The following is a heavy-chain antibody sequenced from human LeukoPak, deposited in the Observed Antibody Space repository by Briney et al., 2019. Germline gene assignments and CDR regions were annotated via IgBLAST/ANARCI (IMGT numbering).Heavy chain of an antibody. CDR2: ISAYNGNT. CDR1: GYTFTSYG. D-gene: IGHD3-3*01. V-gene: IGHV1-18*01. CDR3: ARGHDFWSGYHWFDP. Sequence: ASVKVSCKASGYTFTSYGISWVRQAPGQGLEWMGWISAYNGNTNYAQKLQGRVTMTTDTSTSTAYMELRSLRSDDTAVYYCARGHDFWSGYHWFDPWGQGTLVTVSS. J-gene: IGHJ5*02.